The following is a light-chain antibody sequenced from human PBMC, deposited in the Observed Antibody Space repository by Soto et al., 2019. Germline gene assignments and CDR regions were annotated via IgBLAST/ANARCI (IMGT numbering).Light chain of an antibody. Sequence: DVQMTQSPSTLSASVGDRVTITFRASQSISSWLAWYQQKPGKAPKLLIYKASTLESGVPSNFSGSGSGTEFTLTISSLQPEDFATYYCQQYNSYPWTFAQGTKVAIK. CDR3: QQYNSYPWT. CDR2: KAS. V-gene: IGKV1-5*03. CDR1: QSISSW. J-gene: IGKJ1*01.